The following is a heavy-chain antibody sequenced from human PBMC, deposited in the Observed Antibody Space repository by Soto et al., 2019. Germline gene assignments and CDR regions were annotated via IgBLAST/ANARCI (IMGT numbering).Heavy chain of an antibody. CDR2: MFYSGNT. J-gene: IGHJ4*02. V-gene: IGHV4-39*01. Sequence: QVQLQESGPGLVKPSETLSLTCTVSGDSISSSTYYWGWIRQPPGKGLEWIGSMFYSGNTYYNPSLKSRVTLSIDTSKNQCSLKLNSVTAADTAVYYCVSPEGYHDSSGYTLDYWGQGTLVTVSS. CDR1: GDSISSSTYY. D-gene: IGHD3-22*01. CDR3: VSPEGYHDSSGYTLDY.